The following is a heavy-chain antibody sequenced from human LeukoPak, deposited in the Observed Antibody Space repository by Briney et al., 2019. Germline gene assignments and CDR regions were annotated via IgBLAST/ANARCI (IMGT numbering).Heavy chain of an antibody. CDR2: IGGSGGNT. CDR1: GFNFSIYP. J-gene: IGHJ4*02. CDR3: ARRAKTERGHSYGLDY. V-gene: IGHV3-23*01. Sequence: GGSLRLSCTTSGFNFSIYPMTWVRQAPGKGLEWVSAIGGSGGNTYYADSVKGRFTISRDNSKNTMYLQMNSPRVEDTAVYYCARRAKTERGHSYGLDYWGQGTLVTVSP. D-gene: IGHD5-18*01.